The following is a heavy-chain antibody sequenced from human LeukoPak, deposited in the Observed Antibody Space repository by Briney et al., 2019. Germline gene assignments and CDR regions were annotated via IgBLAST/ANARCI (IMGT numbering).Heavy chain of an antibody. D-gene: IGHD5-12*01. CDR2: INHSGST. J-gene: IGHJ3*02. V-gene: IGHV4-34*01. CDR3: ARLMGVATLRGLAFDI. Sequence: SETLSLTCAVYGGSFSGYYWSWIRQPPGKGLEWIGEINHSGSTNYNPSLKSRVTISVDTSKNQFSLKLSSVTAADTAVYYCARLMGVATLRGLAFDIWGQGTMVTVSS. CDR1: GGSFSGYY.